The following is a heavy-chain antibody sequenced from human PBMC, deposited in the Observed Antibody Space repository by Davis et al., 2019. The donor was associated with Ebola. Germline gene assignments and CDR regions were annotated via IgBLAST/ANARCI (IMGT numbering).Heavy chain of an antibody. Sequence: GESLKISCAASGFTFSNAWMNWVRQASGKGLEWVGRIRSKANSYATAYAASVKGRFTISRDDSKNTAYLQMNSLKTEDTAVYYCTRSSPDYWGQGTLVTVPS. V-gene: IGHV3-73*01. CDR1: GFTFSNAW. CDR3: TRSSPDY. J-gene: IGHJ4*02. CDR2: IRSKANSYAT.